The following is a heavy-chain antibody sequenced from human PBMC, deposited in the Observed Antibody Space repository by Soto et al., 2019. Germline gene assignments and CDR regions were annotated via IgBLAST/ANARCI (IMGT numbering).Heavy chain of an antibody. CDR2: IYHSGST. D-gene: IGHD3-10*01. V-gene: IGHV4-30-2*01. Sequence: SETLSLTCAVSGGSISSGGYSWSWIRQPPGKGLEWIGYIYHSGSTYYNPSLKSRVTISVDRSKNQFSLKLSSVTAADTAVYYCASAAPYYYGSGKGWFDPWGQGTLVTVSS. CDR1: GGSISSGGYS. CDR3: ASAAPYYYGSGKGWFDP. J-gene: IGHJ5*02.